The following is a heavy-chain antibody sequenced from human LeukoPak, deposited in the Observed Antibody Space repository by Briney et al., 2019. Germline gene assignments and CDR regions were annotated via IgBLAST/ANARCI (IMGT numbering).Heavy chain of an antibody. Sequence: PSQTLSLTCTVSGGSISSGDYYWSWIRQPPGKGLEWIGGIYHSGSTYYNPSLKSRVTISVDTSKNQFSLKLSSVTAADTAVYYCARPGHYDFWSGYYWAYWGQGTLVTVSS. D-gene: IGHD3-3*01. CDR3: ARPGHYDFWSGYYWAY. V-gene: IGHV4-30-2*03. CDR1: GGSISSGDYY. CDR2: IYHSGST. J-gene: IGHJ4*02.